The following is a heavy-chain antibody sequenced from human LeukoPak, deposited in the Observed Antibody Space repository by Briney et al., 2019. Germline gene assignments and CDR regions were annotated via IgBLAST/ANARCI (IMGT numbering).Heavy chain of an antibody. V-gene: IGHV4-59*01. CDR3: ARERNSYGYFDY. CDR1: GDSIGSYY. Sequence: SETLSLTCTVSGDSIGSYYWSWIRQPPGGGLEWIGYVYYTGSTNYNPSLKSRVTISVDTSKSQFSLKLRSVTAADTAVYYCARERNSYGYFDYWGQGTLVTVSS. D-gene: IGHD5-18*01. CDR2: VYYTGST. J-gene: IGHJ4*02.